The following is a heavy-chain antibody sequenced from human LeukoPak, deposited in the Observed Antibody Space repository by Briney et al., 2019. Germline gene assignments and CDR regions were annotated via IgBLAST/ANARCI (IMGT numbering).Heavy chain of an antibody. CDR1: GFTFSSYW. CDR3: ARGVEPLAANTLAY. D-gene: IGHD1-14*01. V-gene: IGHV3-7*03. Sequence: GGSLRLSCAASGFTFSSYWMSWVRQAPGKGLEWVANINQDGSEKYYVDSVKGRFTISRDNSKNTLYLEMNSLSPDDTAVYYCARGVEPLAANTLAYWGQGTLATVSS. J-gene: IGHJ4*02. CDR2: INQDGSEK.